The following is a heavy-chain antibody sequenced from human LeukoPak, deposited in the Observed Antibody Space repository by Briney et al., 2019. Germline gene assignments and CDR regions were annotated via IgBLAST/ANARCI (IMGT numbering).Heavy chain of an antibody. CDR2: INHSGST. V-gene: IGHV4-34*01. CDR1: GGSFSGYY. J-gene: IGHJ3*02. D-gene: IGHD1-26*01. CDR3: ARERYSGSYFSSDHAFDI. Sequence: PSETLSLTCAVYGGSFSGYYWSWIRQPPGKGLEWIGEINHSGSTNYNPSLKSRVTISVDTSKNQFSLKLSSVTAADTAVYYCARERYSGSYFSSDHAFDIWGQGTTVTVSS.